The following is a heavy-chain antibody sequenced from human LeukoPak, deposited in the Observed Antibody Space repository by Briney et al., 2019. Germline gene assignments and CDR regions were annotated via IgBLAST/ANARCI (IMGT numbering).Heavy chain of an antibody. Sequence: PSETLSLTCTVXGXXIXSYYWXXXXXPPGKGLEWIGYIYYSGSTXYNPSLKSRVTISVDTSKNQFSLKLSSVTAADTAVYYXXRDVAGSGSYDYWGQXTLVTVSS. V-gene: IGHV4-59*01. CDR3: XRDVAGSGSYDY. D-gene: IGHD3-10*01. CDR2: IYYSGST. J-gene: IGHJ4*02. CDR1: GXXIXSYY.